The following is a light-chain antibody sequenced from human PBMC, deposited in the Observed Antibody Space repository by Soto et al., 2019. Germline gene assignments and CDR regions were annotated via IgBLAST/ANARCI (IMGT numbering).Light chain of an antibody. Sequence: QSVLTQPASVSGSPGQSITISCSGTNRDIGTYKYVSWYQQYPGKAPKLLIYDVSSRPSGVSNRFSGSKSGNTASLTLSGLRAEDEAEYYCYSYAGATTHYVFGTGTKV. CDR1: NRDIGTYKY. CDR3: YSYAGATTHYV. CDR2: DVS. J-gene: IGLJ1*01. V-gene: IGLV2-14*01.